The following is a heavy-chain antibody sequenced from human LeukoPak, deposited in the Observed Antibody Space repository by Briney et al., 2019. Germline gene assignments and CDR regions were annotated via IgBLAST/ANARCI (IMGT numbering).Heavy chain of an antibody. CDR2: ISSSSSYI. Sequence: GGSLRLSCAASGFTFSSYSMNWVRQAPGKGLEWVSSISSSSSYIYYADSVKGRFTISRDNAKNSPYLQMNSLRAEDTAVYYCARLELRYYYYGMDVWGQGTTVTVSS. J-gene: IGHJ6*02. CDR1: GFTFSSYS. V-gene: IGHV3-21*01. D-gene: IGHD1-7*01. CDR3: ARLELRYYYYGMDV.